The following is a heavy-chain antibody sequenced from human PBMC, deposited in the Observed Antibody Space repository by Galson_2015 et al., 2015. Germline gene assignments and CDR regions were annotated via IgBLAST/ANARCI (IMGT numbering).Heavy chain of an antibody. V-gene: IGHV3-11*01. CDR2: ISSSDSTI. Sequence: SLRLSCAASGFTFSDYYMSWIRQAPGKGLEWVSYISSSDSTIYYADSVKGRFTISRDNAKNSLYLQMNSLRAEDTAVYYCAKTNMDTDLYIDYWGQGALVTVSS. CDR1: GFTFSDYY. CDR3: AKTNMDTDLYIDY. D-gene: IGHD5-18*01. J-gene: IGHJ4*02.